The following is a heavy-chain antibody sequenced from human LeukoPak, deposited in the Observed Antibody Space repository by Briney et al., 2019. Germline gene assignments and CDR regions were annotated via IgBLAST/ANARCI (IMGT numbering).Heavy chain of an antibody. CDR3: ARGYYGSGSWFDY. CDR1: GFTFSSYA. CDR2: ISYDGSNK. V-gene: IGHV3-30*04. J-gene: IGHJ4*02. D-gene: IGHD3-10*01. Sequence: GRSLRLSCAASGFTFSSYAMHWVRQAPGKGQEWVAVISYDGSNKYYADSVKGRFTISRDNSKNTLYLQMNSLRAEDTAVYYCARGYYGSGSWFDYWGQGTLVTVSS.